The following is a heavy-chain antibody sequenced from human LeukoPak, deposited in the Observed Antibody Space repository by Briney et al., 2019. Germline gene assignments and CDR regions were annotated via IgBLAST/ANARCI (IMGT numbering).Heavy chain of an antibody. CDR2: ISGSGGST. V-gene: IGHV3-23*01. Sequence: PGGSLRLSCAASGFTFSSHAMSWVRQAPGKGLEWVSAISGSGGSTYYADSVKGRFTISRDNSKNPLYLQMNSLRAEDPAVYYCASGAHTTIVVAPCHYWGQGTLVTVSS. D-gene: IGHD3-22*01. J-gene: IGHJ4*02. CDR3: ASGAHTTIVVAPCHY. CDR1: GFTFSSHA.